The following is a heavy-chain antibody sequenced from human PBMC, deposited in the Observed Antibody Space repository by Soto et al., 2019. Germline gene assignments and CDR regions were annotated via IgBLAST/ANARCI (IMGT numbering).Heavy chain of an antibody. CDR2: ISGSGGST. CDR3: AKDGYCSSTSCYRLNY. Sequence: GGSLRLSCAASGFTFSSYAMSWVRQAPGKGLEWVSAISGSGGSTYYADSVKGRFTISRDNSKNTLYLQMNSLRAEDTAVYYCAKDGYCSSTSCYRLNYWGQGTLVTVSS. V-gene: IGHV3-23*01. J-gene: IGHJ4*02. D-gene: IGHD2-2*03. CDR1: GFTFSSYA.